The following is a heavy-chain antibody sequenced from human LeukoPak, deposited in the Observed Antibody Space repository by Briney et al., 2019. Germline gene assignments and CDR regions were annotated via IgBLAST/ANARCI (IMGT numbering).Heavy chain of an antibody. V-gene: IGHV1-2*02. J-gene: IGHJ4*02. D-gene: IGHD1-14*01. CDR3: ARGDRGTTWPVDY. CDR1: GYTITASY. Sequence: ASVKVSCKASGYTITASYMHWVRQAPGQGLEWMGWINPNNGNTKYAQSFQGRVTMTRDTSISTAYMVLSSLRADDTAVYYCARGDRGTTWPVDYWGQGTLVTVSS. CDR2: INPNNGNT.